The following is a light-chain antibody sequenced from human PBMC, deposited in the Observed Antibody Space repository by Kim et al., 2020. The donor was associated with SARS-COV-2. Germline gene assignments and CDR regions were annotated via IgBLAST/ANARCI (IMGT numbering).Light chain of an antibody. J-gene: IGKJ1*01. CDR2: GAS. CDR3: QQYNNWPPWT. Sequence: SPGERATLSCRARQSVSSNLAWYQQKPGQAPRLLIYGASNRATGIPARFSGSGSGTEFTLTISSLQSEDFAVYYCQQYNNWPPWTFGQGTKVDIK. CDR1: QSVSSN. V-gene: IGKV3-15*01.